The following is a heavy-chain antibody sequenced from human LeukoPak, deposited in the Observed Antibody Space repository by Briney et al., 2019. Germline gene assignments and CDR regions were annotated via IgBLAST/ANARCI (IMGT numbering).Heavy chain of an antibody. Sequence: ASVKVSCKVSGYTLTELSMHWVRQAPGQGLEWMGRIIPILGIANYAQKFQGRVTITADKSTSTAYMELSSLRSEDTAVYYCARASIVGATWDYWGQGTLVTVSS. CDR2: IIPILGIA. CDR1: GYTLTELS. D-gene: IGHD1-26*01. J-gene: IGHJ4*02. V-gene: IGHV1-69*04. CDR3: ARASIVGATWDY.